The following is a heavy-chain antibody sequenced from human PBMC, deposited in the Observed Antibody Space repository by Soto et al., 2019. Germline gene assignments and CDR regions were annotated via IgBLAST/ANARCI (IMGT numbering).Heavy chain of an antibody. V-gene: IGHV1-18*04. D-gene: IGHD5-18*01. CDR1: GYTFTSYG. CDR2: ISVDDGDT. Sequence: ASVKVSCKASGYTFTSYGISWVRQAPGQGLEWMGWISVDDGDTNYAQNFQGRVTMSTDTSTSTAYMEMRSLRSDDTAVYYCARAPVAKWAPGSAMVNYYYGMDAWGQGTTVTSP. CDR3: ARAPVAKWAPGSAMVNYYYGMDA. J-gene: IGHJ6*02.